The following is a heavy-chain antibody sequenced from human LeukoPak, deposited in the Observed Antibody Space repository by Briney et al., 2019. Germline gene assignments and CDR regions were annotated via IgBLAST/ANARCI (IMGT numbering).Heavy chain of an antibody. V-gene: IGHV4-59*01. Sequence: SETLSLTCTVSGGSISSYYWSWIRQPPGNGLEWIGYIYYSGSTNYNPSLKSRVTISADTSKNQFSLKLRSVTAADTAVYYCARVTGYMIEDYFDYWGQGILVTVSS. J-gene: IGHJ4*02. D-gene: IGHD3-9*01. CDR1: GGSISSYY. CDR3: ARVTGYMIEDYFDY. CDR2: IYYSGST.